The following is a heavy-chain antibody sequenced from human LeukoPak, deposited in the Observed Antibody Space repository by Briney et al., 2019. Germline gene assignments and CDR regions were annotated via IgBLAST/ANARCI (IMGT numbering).Heavy chain of an antibody. D-gene: IGHD5-24*01. CDR3: AKDVGCLQSGAFDY. CDR2: IRYDGSNK. Sequence: GGSLRLSCAASGFTFSSYGMHWVRQAPGKGLEWVAFIRYDGSNKYYADSVKGRFTISRDNSKNTLYLQMNSLRAEDTAVYYCAKDVGCLQSGAFDYWGQGTLVTVSS. CDR1: GFTFSSYG. J-gene: IGHJ4*02. V-gene: IGHV3-30*02.